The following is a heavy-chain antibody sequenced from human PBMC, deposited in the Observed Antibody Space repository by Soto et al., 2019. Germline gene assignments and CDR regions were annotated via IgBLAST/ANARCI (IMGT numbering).Heavy chain of an antibody. Sequence: SETLSLTCTVSGGSVSSYYWSWIRQPAGKGLEWIGRFYTSGNTNYNPSLKSRVTMSLDTSKNQFSLKLSSVTAADTDVYFCASDRTGWFDPWGQGTLVTVYS. CDR2: FYTSGNT. CDR3: ASDRTGWFDP. D-gene: IGHD7-27*01. CDR1: GGSVSSYY. V-gene: IGHV4-4*07. J-gene: IGHJ5*02.